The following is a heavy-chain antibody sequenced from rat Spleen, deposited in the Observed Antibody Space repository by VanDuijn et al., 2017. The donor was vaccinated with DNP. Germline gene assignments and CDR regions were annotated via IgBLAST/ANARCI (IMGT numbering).Heavy chain of an antibody. D-gene: IGHD1-3*01. CDR2: IIYDGSST. CDR1: GFTFSDYA. J-gene: IGHJ3*01. V-gene: IGHV5S10*01. CDR3: ATHDYGSYWFAY. Sequence: EVQLVESGGGLVQPGNSLKLSCAASGFTFSDYAMAWVRQSPKKGLEWVATIIYDGSSTYYRDSVKGRFTISRDNAKSTLYLQMDSLRSEDTATYYCATHDYGSYWFAYWGQGTLVTVSS.